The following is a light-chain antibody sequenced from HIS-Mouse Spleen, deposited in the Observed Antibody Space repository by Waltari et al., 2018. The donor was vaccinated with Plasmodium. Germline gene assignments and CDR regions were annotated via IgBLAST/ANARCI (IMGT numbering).Light chain of an antibody. CDR3: NSRDSSGNHLV. J-gene: IGLJ2*01. Sequence: SSELTQDPAVSVALGQTVRITCQGDSLRSYYASWYQQKPGQAPVLVIYGKNNQPSGIPDRFSGYISGNTASLTITGAQAEDEADYYCNSRDSSGNHLVFGGGTKLTVL. CDR2: GKN. CDR1: SLRSYY. V-gene: IGLV3-19*01.